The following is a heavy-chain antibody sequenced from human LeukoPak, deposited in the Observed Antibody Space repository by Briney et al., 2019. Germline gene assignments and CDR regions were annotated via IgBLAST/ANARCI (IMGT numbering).Heavy chain of an antibody. D-gene: IGHD4-17*01. V-gene: IGHV4-31*03. Sequence: SSETLSLTCTVSGGSINSGGYYWAWIRQHPGKGLEWIGYIYSSGNTHYNPSLKSRLTMSVHTSTNQSSLKVTSVTAADTAVYYCARVPTTVTTTAFDYWGQGTLVTVSS. J-gene: IGHJ4*02. CDR3: ARVPTTVTTTAFDY. CDR2: IYSSGNT. CDR1: GGSINSGGYY.